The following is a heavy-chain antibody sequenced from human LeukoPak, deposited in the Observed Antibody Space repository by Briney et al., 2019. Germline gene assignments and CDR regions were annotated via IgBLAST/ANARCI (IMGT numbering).Heavy chain of an antibody. CDR2: IWYDGSNK. CDR1: GFTFSSYG. D-gene: IGHD3-10*01. J-gene: IGHJ6*02. Sequence: GGSLRLSCAASGFTFSSYGMHWVRQAPGKGLEWVAVIWYDGSNKYYADSVKGRFTISRDNSKNTLYLQMNSLRAEDTAVYYCAKYGSGSYYRYYGMDVWGQGTTVTVSS. V-gene: IGHV3-33*06. CDR3: AKYGSGSYYRYYGMDV.